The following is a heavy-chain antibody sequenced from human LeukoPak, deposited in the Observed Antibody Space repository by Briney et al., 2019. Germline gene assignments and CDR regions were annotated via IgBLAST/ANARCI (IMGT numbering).Heavy chain of an antibody. CDR1: GFTFSSYW. CDR2: INSDASST. CDR3: ARERGDFWSGYYTSLGY. D-gene: IGHD3-3*01. Sequence: GGSLRLSCAASGFTFSSYWMHWVRHAPGKGLVWVSRINSDASSTSYADSVKGRFTISRDNAKNTLYLQMNSLRAEDTAVYYCARERGDFWSGYYTSLGYWGQGTLVTVSS. V-gene: IGHV3-74*01. J-gene: IGHJ4*02.